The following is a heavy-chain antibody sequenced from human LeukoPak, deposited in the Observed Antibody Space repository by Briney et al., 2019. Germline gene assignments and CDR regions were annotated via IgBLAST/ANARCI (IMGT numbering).Heavy chain of an antibody. J-gene: IGHJ4*02. CDR1: GFTFSSYG. D-gene: IGHD3-22*01. CDR2: IWYDGSNK. V-gene: IGHV3-33*01. Sequence: PGGSLRLSCAASGFTFSSYGMHWVRQAPGKGLEWVAVIWYDGSNKYYADSVKGRFAISRDNSKNTLYLQMNSLRAEDTAVYYCARAGGYYYDSSGYNYWGRGTLVTVSS. CDR3: ARAGGYYYDSSGYNY.